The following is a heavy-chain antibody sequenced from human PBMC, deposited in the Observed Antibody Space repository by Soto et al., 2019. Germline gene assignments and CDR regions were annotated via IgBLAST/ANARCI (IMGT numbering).Heavy chain of an antibody. Sequence: ASVKVSCKASGYTFTSYYMHWVRQAPGQGLEWMGIINPSGGGTSYAQKFQGRVTMTRDTSTSTVYMELSSLRSEDTAVYYCARANYYGSGSYYYYYYYMDVWGKGTTVTVSS. V-gene: IGHV1-46*03. CDR3: ARANYYGSGSYYYYYYYMDV. J-gene: IGHJ6*03. D-gene: IGHD3-10*01. CDR2: INPSGGGT. CDR1: GYTFTSYY.